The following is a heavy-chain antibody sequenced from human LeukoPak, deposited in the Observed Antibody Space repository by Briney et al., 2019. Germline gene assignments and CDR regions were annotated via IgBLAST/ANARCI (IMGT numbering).Heavy chain of an antibody. V-gene: IGHV3-74*01. D-gene: IGHD3-10*01. Sequence: GGSLRLSCTASGFTFSGHWMHWVRQAPGKGLVWVSRINFDGSSTNYVDSVRGRFTISRDNAKDTLYLQINSLRAEDTAVYYCARGVTGMYYYDPWGQGTLVTVSS. CDR2: INFDGSST. CDR3: ARGVTGMYYYDP. J-gene: IGHJ5*02. CDR1: GFTFSGHW.